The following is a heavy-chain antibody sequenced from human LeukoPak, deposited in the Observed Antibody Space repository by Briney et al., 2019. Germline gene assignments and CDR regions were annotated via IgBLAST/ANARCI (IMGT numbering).Heavy chain of an antibody. V-gene: IGHV4-39*07. Sequence: PSETLSLTCTVSGGSISSSSYYWGWIRQPPGKGLEWIGSIYYSGSTYYNPSLKSRVTISVDTSKNQFSLKLSSVTAADTAVYYCARDYDILTGYYPYFDYWGQGTLVTVSS. J-gene: IGHJ4*02. CDR1: GGSISSSSYY. CDR3: ARDYDILTGYYPYFDY. D-gene: IGHD3-9*01. CDR2: IYYSGST.